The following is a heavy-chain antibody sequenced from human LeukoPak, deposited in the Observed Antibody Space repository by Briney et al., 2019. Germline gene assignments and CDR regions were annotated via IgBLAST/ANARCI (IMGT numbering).Heavy chain of an antibody. CDR2: IYPGDSDT. V-gene: IGHV5-51*01. D-gene: IGHD2-15*01. J-gene: IGHJ6*02. CDR3: ARSGGGYYYGMDV. CDR1: GYRFTSYW. Sequence: GESLQISCQGSGYRFTSYWIGWVRQMPGKGLEWMGIIYPGDSDTRYSPSFQGQVTISADKSISTAYLQWSSLKASDTAMYYCARSGGGYYYGMDVWGQGTTVTVSS.